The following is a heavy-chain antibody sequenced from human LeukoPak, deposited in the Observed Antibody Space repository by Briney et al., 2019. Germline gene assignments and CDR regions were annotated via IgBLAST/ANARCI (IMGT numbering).Heavy chain of an antibody. V-gene: IGHV3-23*01. CDR2: ISGSGGST. CDR1: GFTFSSCA. J-gene: IGHJ5*02. CDR3: AKRQGDYSNNNWFDP. Sequence: QPGGSLRLSCAASGFTFSSCAMSWVRQAPGKGLEWVSAISGSGGSTYYADSVKGRFTISRDNSKNTLYLQMNSLRAEDTAVYYCAKRQGDYSNNNWFDPWGQGTLVTVSS. D-gene: IGHD4-11*01.